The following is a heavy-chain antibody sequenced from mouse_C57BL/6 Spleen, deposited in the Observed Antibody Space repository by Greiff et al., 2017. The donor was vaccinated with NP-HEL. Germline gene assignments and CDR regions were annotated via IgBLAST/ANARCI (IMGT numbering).Heavy chain of an antibody. D-gene: IGHD3-3*01. J-gene: IGHJ4*01. CDR1: GFSFNTYA. Sequence: GGLVQPKGSLKLSCAASGFSFNTYAMNWVRQAPGKGLEWVARIRSKSNNYATYYADSVKDRFTISRDDSESMLYLQMNNLKTEDTAMYYCVRHESLDYAMDYWGQGTSVTVSS. CDR3: VRHESLDYAMDY. CDR2: IRSKSNNYAT. V-gene: IGHV10-1*01.